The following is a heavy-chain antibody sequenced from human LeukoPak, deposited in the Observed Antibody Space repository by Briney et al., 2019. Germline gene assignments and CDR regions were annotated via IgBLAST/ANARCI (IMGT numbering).Heavy chain of an antibody. D-gene: IGHD2-2*01. CDR3: VKSNSRYQPWTLDI. V-gene: IGHV4-59*01. Sequence: PSETLSLTCTVSSGSFRTYYWSWIRQPPGKGREWIGSIFYNEGTSYNPSLKSRVTISVDTSNNQLSLKVNSVTAADTAMYYCVKSNSRYQPWTLDIWGRGTMVTVSS. CDR1: SGSFRTYY. J-gene: IGHJ3*02. CDR2: IFYNEGT.